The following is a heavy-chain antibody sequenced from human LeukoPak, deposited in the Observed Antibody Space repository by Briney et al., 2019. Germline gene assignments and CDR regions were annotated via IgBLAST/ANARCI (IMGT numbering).Heavy chain of an antibody. J-gene: IGHJ5*02. CDR3: ARIVVNSIAVAHWFDP. V-gene: IGHV3-53*01. CDR2: IYSGGST. CDR1: GFTVSSNY. D-gene: IGHD6-19*01. Sequence: GGSLRLSCAASGFTVSSNYMSWVRQAPGKGLEWVSVIYSGGSTYYADSAKGRFTISRDNSKNTLYLQMNSLRAEDTAVYYCARIVVNSIAVAHWFDPWGQGTLVTVSS.